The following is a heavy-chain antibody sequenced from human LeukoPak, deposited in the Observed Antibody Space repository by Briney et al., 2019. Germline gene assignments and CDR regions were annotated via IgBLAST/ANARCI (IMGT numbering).Heavy chain of an antibody. V-gene: IGHV4-39*01. CDR1: GDSISGSYYY. J-gene: IGHJ4*02. CDR3: ASSDSWYRFDY. D-gene: IGHD6-13*01. CDR2: IYYSGNT. Sequence: PSETLSLTYTVSGDSISGSYYYWGWIRQPPGRGLEWIGTIYYSGNTYYNPSLKSRVTISVDKSRNHFSLKLSSVTAADTAVYYCASSDSWYRFDYWGQGTLVTVPS.